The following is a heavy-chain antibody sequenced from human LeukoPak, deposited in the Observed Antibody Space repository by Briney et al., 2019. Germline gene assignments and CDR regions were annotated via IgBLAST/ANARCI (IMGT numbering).Heavy chain of an antibody. Sequence: GGSPRLSCAASGFTFSSYAMNWVRQAPGKGLEWVSAISGSGGSTYYADSVKGRFTISRDNSKNTLYLQMNSLRAEDTAVYYCAKDSDPVLRFLEWLLSFDYWGQGTLVTVSS. CDR3: AKDSDPVLRFLEWLLSFDY. V-gene: IGHV3-23*01. J-gene: IGHJ4*02. CDR2: ISGSGGST. CDR1: GFTFSSYA. D-gene: IGHD3-3*01.